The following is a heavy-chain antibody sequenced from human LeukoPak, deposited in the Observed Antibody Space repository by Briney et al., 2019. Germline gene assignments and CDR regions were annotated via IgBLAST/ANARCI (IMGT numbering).Heavy chain of an antibody. D-gene: IGHD6-19*01. Sequence: GGSLRLSCEASGFTVISNYMSWVRQAPGKGLEGVSVIYSGGSTYYADSVKGRFTISRDNSKNTLYLQMNSLRAEDTAVYYCARDRQWLVFGMDVWGQGTTVTVSS. V-gene: IGHV3-66*01. J-gene: IGHJ6*02. CDR2: IYSGGST. CDR3: ARDRQWLVFGMDV. CDR1: GFTVISNY.